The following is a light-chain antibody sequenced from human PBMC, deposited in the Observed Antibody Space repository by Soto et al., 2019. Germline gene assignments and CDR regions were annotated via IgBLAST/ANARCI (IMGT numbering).Light chain of an antibody. Sequence: EIVMTQSPATLSVSPGERATLSCRASQSVSSNLAWYQQKPGQAPRLLIYGAFTRATGIPARFSGSGSGTEFTLTISSLQSEDFAIYYCQQYNNWRFTFGPGTKVDIK. J-gene: IGKJ3*01. CDR1: QSVSSN. V-gene: IGKV3-15*01. CDR2: GAF. CDR3: QQYNNWRFT.